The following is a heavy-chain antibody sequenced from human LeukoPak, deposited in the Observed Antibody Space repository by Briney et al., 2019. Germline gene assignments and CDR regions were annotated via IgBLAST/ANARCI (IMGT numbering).Heavy chain of an antibody. CDR2: ISSSSSTI. CDR1: GFTFSSYS. V-gene: IGHV3-48*01. D-gene: IGHD6-13*01. CDR3: ARTAAGTRYYYYYMDV. Sequence: GGSLRLSCAASGFTFSSYSMNWVRQAPGKGLEWVSYISSSSSTIYYADSVKGRFTISRDNAKNSLYLQMNSLRAEDTAVYYCARTAAGTRYYYYYMDVWGKGTTVTVSS. J-gene: IGHJ6*03.